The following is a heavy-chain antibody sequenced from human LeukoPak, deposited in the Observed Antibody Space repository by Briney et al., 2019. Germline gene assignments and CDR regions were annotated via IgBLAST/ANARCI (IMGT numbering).Heavy chain of an antibody. CDR3: ARAPVVSPFDS. CDR2: IYHDERT. CDR1: GFSISHGYF. J-gene: IGHJ4*02. Sequence: SETLTLTCVVSGFSISHGYFWGWVRQPPGKGLEWIASIYHDERTYYNASLNSRATISVDTSKNQFSLKLGAVTAADTAVYYCARAPVVSPFDSWGQGILVIVSP. V-gene: IGHV4-38-2*01. D-gene: IGHD3-22*01.